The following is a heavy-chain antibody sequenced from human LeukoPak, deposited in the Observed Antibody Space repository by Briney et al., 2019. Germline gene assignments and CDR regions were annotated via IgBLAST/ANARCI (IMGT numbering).Heavy chain of an antibody. J-gene: IGHJ4*02. CDR2: ISGSGGST. CDR1: GFTFSSYA. Sequence: GGSLRLSCAASGFTFSSYAMSWVRQAPGKGLEWVSAISGSGGSTYYADSVKGRFTISRDNSKNTLYLQMNSLRAEDTAVYYCARDNTYYYDSSGYHQDYWGQGTLVTVSS. D-gene: IGHD3-22*01. V-gene: IGHV3-23*01. CDR3: ARDNTYYYDSSGYHQDY.